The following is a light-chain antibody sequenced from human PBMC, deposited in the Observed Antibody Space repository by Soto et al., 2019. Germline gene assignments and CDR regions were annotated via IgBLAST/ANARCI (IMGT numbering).Light chain of an antibody. V-gene: IGLV1-40*01. CDR1: SSNIGAGYD. CDR3: QSYDSSLSGVV. CDR2: GNS. Sequence: QPVLTQPPSVSGAPGQRVTISCTGSSSNIGAGYDVHWYQQLPGTAPKLLIYGNSNRPSGVPDRFSGSKPGTSASLASTGLQAEDEADYYCQSYDSSLSGVVFGGGTKLTVL. J-gene: IGLJ2*01.